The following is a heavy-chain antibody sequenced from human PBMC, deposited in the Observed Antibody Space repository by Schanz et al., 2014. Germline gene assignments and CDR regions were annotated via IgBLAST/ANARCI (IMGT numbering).Heavy chain of an antibody. CDR2: IDPNSGAT. V-gene: IGHV1-2*02. Sequence: QVQLVQSGAEVKKPGSSVKVSCKASGGTFSSYAFSWVRQAPGQGLEWMGWIDPNSGATNYAQKFQGRVTLTRDTSISTAHMELGRLRSDDTAVYYCARESRFHVDYWGQGTLVTVSS. CDR1: GGTFSSYA. J-gene: IGHJ4*02. D-gene: IGHD3-10*01. CDR3: ARESRFHVDY.